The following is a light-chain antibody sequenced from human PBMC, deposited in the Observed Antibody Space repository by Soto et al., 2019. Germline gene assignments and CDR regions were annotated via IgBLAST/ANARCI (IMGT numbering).Light chain of an antibody. CDR2: DTS. CDR1: QSVNSGY. J-gene: IGKJ1*01. CDR3: QQYGSSPRT. Sequence: EIVLTQSPGTLSLSPGERATLSCRASQSVNSGYLAWYQHTPGQAPRLLIYDTSTRATGIPDRFSGSGSGTDFTRTISRMETEDFAVYYCQQYGSSPRTFGQGTQVEIK. V-gene: IGKV3-20*01.